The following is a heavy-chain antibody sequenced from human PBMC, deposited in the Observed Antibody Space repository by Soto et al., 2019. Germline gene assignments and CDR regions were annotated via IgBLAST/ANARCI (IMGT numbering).Heavy chain of an antibody. J-gene: IGHJ5*02. CDR3: ARGNPYYYDSSGYYSYNWFDP. V-gene: IGHV4-30-4*01. Sequence: PSETLSLTCTVSGGSISSGDYYWSWIRQPPGKGLEWIGYIYYSGSTYYNPSLKSRVTISVDTSKNQFSLKLSSVTAADTAVYYCARGNPYYYDSSGYYSYNWFDPWGQGTLVTVSS. CDR1: GGSISSGDYY. D-gene: IGHD3-22*01. CDR2: IYYSGST.